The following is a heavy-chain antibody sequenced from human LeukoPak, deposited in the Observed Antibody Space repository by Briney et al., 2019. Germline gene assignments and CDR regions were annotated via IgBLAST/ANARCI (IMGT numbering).Heavy chain of an antibody. D-gene: IGHD5-18*01. J-gene: IGHJ4*02. Sequence: GSLRLSCAASGFTFSSYAMSWVRQAPGKGLEWVSAISGSGGSTYYADSVKGRFTISGDNSKNTLYLQMNSLRAEDTAVYYCARPKPIQLWPNYFDYWGQGTLVTVSS. V-gene: IGHV3-23*01. CDR2: ISGSGGST. CDR3: ARPKPIQLWPNYFDY. CDR1: GFTFSSYA.